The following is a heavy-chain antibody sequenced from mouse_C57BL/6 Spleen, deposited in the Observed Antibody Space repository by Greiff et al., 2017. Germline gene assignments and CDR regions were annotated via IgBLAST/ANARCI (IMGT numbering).Heavy chain of an antibody. D-gene: IGHD2-4*01. V-gene: IGHV5-17*01. CDR1: GFTFSDYG. CDR2: ISSGSSTI. J-gene: IGHJ4*01. Sequence: DVMLVESGGGLVKPGGSLKLSCAASGFTFSDYGMHWVRQAPEKGLEWVAYISSGSSTIYYADTVKGRVTISRDNAKNTLFLQMTSLRSEDTAMYYCAIYYDYGDYYAMDYWGQGTSVTVSS. CDR3: AIYYDYGDYYAMDY.